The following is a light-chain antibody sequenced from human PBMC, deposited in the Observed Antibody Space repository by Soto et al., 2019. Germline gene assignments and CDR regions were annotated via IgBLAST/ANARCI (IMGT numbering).Light chain of an antibody. Sequence: EIVLTQSPGTLSLSPGERATLSCRASQSVSSSYLAWYQQKPGQAPRLLIYGASSRATGIPDRFGGSGSGTDFILTISRLEPEDFAVYYCQQYGSSPTFGQGTKVEIK. J-gene: IGKJ1*01. CDR2: GAS. CDR3: QQYGSSPT. V-gene: IGKV3-20*01. CDR1: QSVSSSY.